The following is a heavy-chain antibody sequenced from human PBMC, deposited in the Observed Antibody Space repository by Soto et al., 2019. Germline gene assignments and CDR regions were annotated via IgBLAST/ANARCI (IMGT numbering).Heavy chain of an antibody. CDR2: SIPIFGTA. J-gene: IGHJ6*02. Sequence: QVQRVQSGAEVKKPGSSVKVSCKASGGTFSSYAISWVRQAPGQGLEWMGGSIPIFGTANYAQKFQGRVTITADEHTSTAYMELSSLRSADTAVYYCARHVPAAGYYYGMDVWGQGTTVTVSS. D-gene: IGHD2-2*01. V-gene: IGHV1-69*12. CDR3: ARHVPAAGYYYGMDV. CDR1: GGTFSSYA.